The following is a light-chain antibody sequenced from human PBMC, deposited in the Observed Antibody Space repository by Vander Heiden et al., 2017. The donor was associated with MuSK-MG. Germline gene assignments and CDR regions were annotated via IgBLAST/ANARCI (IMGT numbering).Light chain of an antibody. Sequence: IQMTQSPSTLSASIGHRVTIPCRASQSIRSWLAWYQQKPGKAPKLLVYKASSLESGVPSRFSGSGSGTEFTLTISSLQPDDFASYYCQEYNSYWTFGQGTKVEIK. V-gene: IGKV1-5*03. CDR1: QSIRSW. J-gene: IGKJ1*01. CDR3: QEYNSYWT. CDR2: KAS.